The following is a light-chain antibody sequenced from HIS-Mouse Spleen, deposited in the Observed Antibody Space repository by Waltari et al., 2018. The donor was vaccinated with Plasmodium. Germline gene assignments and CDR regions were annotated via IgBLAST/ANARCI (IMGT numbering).Light chain of an antibody. V-gene: IGLV2-14*01. CDR1: SSDVGGYNY. J-gene: IGLJ1*01. Sequence: QSALTQPASVSGSPGQSITISCTGTSSDVGGYNYVSWYQQNPGKAPKPLIYEVSNRPSGVSNRFSGSKAGNTASLTISGLQAEDESDYYCSSYTSSSTLYYVFGTGTKVTVL. CDR3: SSYTSSSTLYYV. CDR2: EVS.